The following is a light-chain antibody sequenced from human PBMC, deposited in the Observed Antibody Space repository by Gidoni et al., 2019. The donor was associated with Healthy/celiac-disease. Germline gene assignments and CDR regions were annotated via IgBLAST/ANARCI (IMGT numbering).Light chain of an antibody. Sequence: DIQMTQPPPSLPASVGDRVTNTCRASQGIRNYLSWFQQHPGKAPKTLIYAASSMQSGVPSKCCGSGSGTEFSLTISSLQPEDFATYYCQQYNSYPLTFGGGTKVEIK. J-gene: IGKJ4*01. V-gene: IGKV1-16*02. CDR1: QGIRNY. CDR3: QQYNSYPLT. CDR2: AAS.